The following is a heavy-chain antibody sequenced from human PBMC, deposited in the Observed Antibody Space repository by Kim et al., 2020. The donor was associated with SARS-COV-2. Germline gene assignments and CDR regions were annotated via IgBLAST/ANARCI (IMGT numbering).Heavy chain of an antibody. V-gene: IGHV3-13*01. CDR1: GFTFSSYD. CDR2: IGTAGDT. Sequence: GGSLRLSCAASGFTFSSYDMHWVRQATGKGLEWVSAIGTAGDTFYPGSVKGRFFISRENAKNSLDLQMNSLRAGDTAVYYCARGGPGVWSGYYMFDYWG. J-gene: IGHJ4*01. CDR3: ARGGPGVWSGYYMFDY. D-gene: IGHD3-3*01.